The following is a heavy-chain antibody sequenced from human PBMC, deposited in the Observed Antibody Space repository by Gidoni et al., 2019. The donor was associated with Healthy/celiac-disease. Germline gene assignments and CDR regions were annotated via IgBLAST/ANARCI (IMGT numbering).Heavy chain of an antibody. V-gene: IGHV3-7*01. Sequence: EVQLVESGGGLVQPGGSLRLSCAASGFTFSSYWMSWVRQAPGKGLEWVANIKQDGSEKYYVDSVKGRFTISRDNAKNSLYLQMNSLRAEDTAVYYCAREIVVVPAAQVADWFDPWGQGTLVTVSS. CDR3: AREIVVVPAAQVADWFDP. D-gene: IGHD2-2*01. J-gene: IGHJ5*02. CDR1: GFTFSSYW. CDR2: IKQDGSEK.